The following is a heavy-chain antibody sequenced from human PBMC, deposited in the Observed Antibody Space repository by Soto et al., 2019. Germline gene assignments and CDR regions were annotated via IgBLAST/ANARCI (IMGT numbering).Heavy chain of an antibody. D-gene: IGHD2-21*02. CDR2: INPSGGNT. Sequence: ASVKVSCKASGYTFTSYYMHWVRQAPGQGLEWMGIINPSGGNTSYAQKFQGRVTMTRDTSTSTVYMELSSLRSEDTAVYCCARDDQRRRVIQLWLAYCGGDCYSLDPWGQGTLVTVSS. CDR3: ARDDQRRRVIQLWLAYCGGDCYSLDP. CDR1: GYTFTSYY. J-gene: IGHJ5*02. V-gene: IGHV1-46*01.